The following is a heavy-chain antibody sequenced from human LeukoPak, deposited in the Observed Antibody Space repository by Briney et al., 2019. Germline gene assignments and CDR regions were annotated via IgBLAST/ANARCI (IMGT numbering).Heavy chain of an antibody. CDR3: ARPGSGWYQGDAFDI. Sequence: GGSLRLSCAASGFTFDDYGMSWVRQAPGKGLEWVSGINWNGGSTGYADSVKGRFTISRDNAKNSLYLQMNSLRAEDTALYYCARPGSGWYQGDAFDIWGQGTMVTVSS. J-gene: IGHJ3*02. D-gene: IGHD6-19*01. CDR1: GFTFDDYG. CDR2: INWNGGST. V-gene: IGHV3-20*04.